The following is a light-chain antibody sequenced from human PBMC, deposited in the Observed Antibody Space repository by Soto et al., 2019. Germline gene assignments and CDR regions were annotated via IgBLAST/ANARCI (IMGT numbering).Light chain of an antibody. CDR3: QNYDSPPT. CDR2: SAS. J-gene: IGKJ1*01. V-gene: IGKV1-27*01. Sequence: GDRGTITCRPSRGIGNALAWYQQKPGKVAKLLIHSASTLQSGVPSRFSGSGSGTVFTLPISSLQPEYVASYYCQNYDSPPTFGPCPKV. CDR1: RGIGNA.